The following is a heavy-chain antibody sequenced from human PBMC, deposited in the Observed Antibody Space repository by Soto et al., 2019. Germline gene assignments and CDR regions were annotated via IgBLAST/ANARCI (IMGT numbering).Heavy chain of an antibody. J-gene: IGHJ4*02. V-gene: IGHV3-30-3*01. Sequence: GGSLRLSCAASGFTFSSYAMHWVRQAPGKGLEWVAVISYDGSNKYYADSVKGRFTISRDNSKNTLYLQMNSLRAEDTAVYYCARDREFGVVIPFDYWGQGTLVTVS. CDR3: ARDREFGVVIPFDY. CDR1: GFTFSSYA. CDR2: ISYDGSNK. D-gene: IGHD3-3*01.